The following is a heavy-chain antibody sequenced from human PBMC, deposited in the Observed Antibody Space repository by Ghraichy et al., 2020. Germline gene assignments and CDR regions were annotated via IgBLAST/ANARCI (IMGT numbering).Heavy chain of an antibody. D-gene: IGHD4-23*01. CDR2: ISAYNGNT. CDR3: ARDLPGRWLQMKGEDYYYYGMDV. CDR1: GYTFTSYG. V-gene: IGHV1-18*01. Sequence: ASVKVSCKASGYTFTSYGISWVRQAPGQGLEWMGWISAYNGNTNYAQKLQGRVTMTTDTSTSTAYMELRSLRSDDTAVYYCARDLPGRWLQMKGEDYYYYGMDVWGQGTTVTVSS. J-gene: IGHJ6*02.